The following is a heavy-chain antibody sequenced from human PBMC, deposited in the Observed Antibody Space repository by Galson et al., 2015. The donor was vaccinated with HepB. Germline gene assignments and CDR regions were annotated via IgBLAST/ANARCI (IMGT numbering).Heavy chain of an antibody. CDR1: GGTFSSYA. CDR2: IIPIFGTA. CDR3: AMKRDYYGSGSYYNWFDP. Sequence: SVKVSCKASGGTFSSYAISWVRQAPGQGLEWMGGIIPIFGTANYAQKFQGRVTITADKSTSTAYMELSSLRSEDTAVYYCAMKRDYYGSGSYYNWFDPWGQGTLVTVSS. D-gene: IGHD3-10*01. V-gene: IGHV1-69*06. J-gene: IGHJ5*02.